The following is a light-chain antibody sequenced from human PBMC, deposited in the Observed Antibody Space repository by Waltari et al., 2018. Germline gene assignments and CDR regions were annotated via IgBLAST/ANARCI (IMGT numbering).Light chain of an antibody. CDR2: DVT. CDR3: ASYTSTRTVV. CDR1: SSDVGGYNS. V-gene: IGLV2-14*03. Sequence: QSALTQPASVSGSPGQSITISCSGPSSDVGGYNSVSWYQQHPGNAPKLIIFDVTRWPAGVSNRFSGSKSGNTASLTIFGLQAEDEADYYCASYTSTRTVVFGGGTRVTVL. J-gene: IGLJ2*01.